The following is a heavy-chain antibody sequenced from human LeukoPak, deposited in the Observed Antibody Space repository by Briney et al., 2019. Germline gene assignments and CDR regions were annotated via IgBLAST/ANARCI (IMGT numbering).Heavy chain of an antibody. CDR1: GFTFSSYV. CDR3: ARDMAVAGTRHNWFDP. CDR2: ISSNGGTT. D-gene: IGHD6-19*01. V-gene: IGHV3-64*02. J-gene: IGHJ5*02. Sequence: GGSLRLSCAASGFTFSSYVMNWVRQAPGKGLEYVSAISSNGGTTYYADSVKGRFTISRDNSKNTLYLQMGSLRAEDMAVYYCARDMAVAGTRHNWFDPWGQGILVTVSS.